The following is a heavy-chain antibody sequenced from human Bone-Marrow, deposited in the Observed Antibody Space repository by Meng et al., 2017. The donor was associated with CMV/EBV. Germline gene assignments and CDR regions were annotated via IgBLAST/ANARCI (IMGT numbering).Heavy chain of an antibody. CDR3: ARIPLIAAAGGGNWFDP. J-gene: IGHJ5*02. Sequence: GGSVLLSCAASGFTFSSYAMHCVRQAPGKGLEWVAVISYDGSNKYYADSVEGRFTISRDNSENTLYLQMNSLGAEGTAVYYCARIPLIAAAGGGNWFDPWGQGTLVTFSS. CDR1: GFTFSSYA. D-gene: IGHD6-13*01. V-gene: IGHV3-30-3*01. CDR2: ISYDGSNK.